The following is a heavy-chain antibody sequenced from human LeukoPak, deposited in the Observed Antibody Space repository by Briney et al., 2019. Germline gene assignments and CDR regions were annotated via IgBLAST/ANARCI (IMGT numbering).Heavy chain of an antibody. V-gene: IGHV4-39*01. CDR3: ARRIHGSSHVDC. Sequence: PSETLSLTCTVSGGPISSNSHSWEWIRQPPGKGLEWIANIYYSGNTYYNPSLESRVTISVDASENQFSLKLNSVTAADTAVYYCARRIHGSSHVDCWGQGTLVTVSS. CDR1: GGPISSNSHS. J-gene: IGHJ4*02. D-gene: IGHD6-13*01. CDR2: IYYSGNT.